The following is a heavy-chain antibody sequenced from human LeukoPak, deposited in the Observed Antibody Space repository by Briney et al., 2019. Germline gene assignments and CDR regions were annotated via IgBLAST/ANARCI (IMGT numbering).Heavy chain of an antibody. CDR2: ISSSLNM. V-gene: IGHV3-21*01. CDR3: VKDSSSGSYFDY. CDR1: GFTFGGYT. D-gene: IGHD3-10*01. J-gene: IGHJ4*02. Sequence: GGSLRLSCVASGFTFGGYTINWVRLAPGKGLEWVSSISSSLNMYFAESVKGRFTISRDSARNSVSLQLNSLRVEDTAVYYCVKDSSSGSYFDYWGQGTLVTVSS.